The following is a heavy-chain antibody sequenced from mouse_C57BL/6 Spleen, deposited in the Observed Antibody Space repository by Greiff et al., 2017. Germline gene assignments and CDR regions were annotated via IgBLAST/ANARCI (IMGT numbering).Heavy chain of an antibody. CDR1: GYTFTSYW. J-gene: IGHJ3*01. Sequence: QVQLQQPGAELVRPGTSVKLSCKASGYTFTSYWMHWVKQRPGQGLEWIGVIDPSDSYTNYNQKFKGKATLTVDTSSSTAYMQLSSLTSEDSAVYYCARLRDGYPSWFAYWGQGTLVTVSA. CDR3: ARLRDGYPSWFAY. V-gene: IGHV1-59*01. CDR2: IDPSDSYT. D-gene: IGHD2-3*01.